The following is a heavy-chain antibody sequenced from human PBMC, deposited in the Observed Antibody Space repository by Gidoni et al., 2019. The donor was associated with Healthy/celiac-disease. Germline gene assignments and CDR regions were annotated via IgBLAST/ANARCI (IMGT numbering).Heavy chain of an antibody. D-gene: IGHD6-19*01. CDR1: GYTFTSYY. Sequence: QVQLVQSGAEVKKPGASVKVSCKASGYTFTSYYMHWVRQAPGQGLEWMGIINPSGGSTSYAQKFQGRVTMTRDTSTSTVYMELSSLRSEDTAVYDCARDPRSSSGWPHDAFDIWGQGTMVTVSS. V-gene: IGHV1-46*01. J-gene: IGHJ3*02. CDR2: INPSGGST. CDR3: ARDPRSSSGWPHDAFDI.